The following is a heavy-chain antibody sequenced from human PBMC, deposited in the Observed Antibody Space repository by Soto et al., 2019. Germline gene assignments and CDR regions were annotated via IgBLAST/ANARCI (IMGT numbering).Heavy chain of an antibody. CDR3: ARDLDYGGNRFLDY. V-gene: IGHV4-4*02. CDR2: IYHSGST. J-gene: IGHJ4*02. Sequence: SSETLSLTCAVSGGSISSSNWWRWVRQPPGKGLEWIGEIYHSGSTNYNPSLKSRVTISVDKSKNQFSLKLSSVTAADTAVYYCARDLDYGGNRFLDYWGQGTLVTVSS. CDR1: GGSISSSNW. D-gene: IGHD4-17*01.